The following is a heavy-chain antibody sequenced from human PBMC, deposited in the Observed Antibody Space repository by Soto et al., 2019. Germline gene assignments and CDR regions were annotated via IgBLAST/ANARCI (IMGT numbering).Heavy chain of an antibody. V-gene: IGHV3-48*01. CDR3: ARSSRTGTTGIDY. J-gene: IGHJ4*02. D-gene: IGHD1-7*01. CDR2: ISSSSSTI. Sequence: GGSLRLSCAASGFTFSSYSMNWVRQAPGKGLEWVSYISSSSSTIYYADSVKGRFTISRDNAKNSLYLQMNSLRAEDTAVYYCARSSRTGTTGIDYWGQGTLVTVSS. CDR1: GFTFSSYS.